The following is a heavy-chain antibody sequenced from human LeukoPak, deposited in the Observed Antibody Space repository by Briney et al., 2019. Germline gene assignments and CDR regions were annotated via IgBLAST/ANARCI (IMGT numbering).Heavy chain of an antibody. J-gene: IGHJ4*02. CDR3: ARVTAAAGFRYFDY. D-gene: IGHD6-13*01. Sequence: ASVKVSCKVSGYTLTELSMHWVRQAPGKGLEWMGGFDPEDGETIYAQKFQGRVTMTRDTSTSTVYMELSSLRSEDTAVYYCARVTAAAGFRYFDYWGQGTLVTVSS. V-gene: IGHV1-24*01. CDR1: GYTLTELS. CDR2: FDPEDGET.